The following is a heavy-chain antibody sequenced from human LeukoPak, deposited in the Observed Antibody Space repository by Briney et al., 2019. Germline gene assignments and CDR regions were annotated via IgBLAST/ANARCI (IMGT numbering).Heavy chain of an antibody. Sequence: GASVKVPCKASGYTYTSYTISWVRQAPGQGLEWMGWINTYNGNTNYAQKVQGRVTMTTDTSTSTAYMELKSLISDDSAVYYCARPVGSLGYCSSSSCYFGGMDVWGKGTTVTVSS. CDR1: GYTYTSYT. J-gene: IGHJ6*04. CDR3: ARPVGSLGYCSSSSCYFGGMDV. V-gene: IGHV1-18*04. CDR2: INTYNGNT. D-gene: IGHD2-2*01.